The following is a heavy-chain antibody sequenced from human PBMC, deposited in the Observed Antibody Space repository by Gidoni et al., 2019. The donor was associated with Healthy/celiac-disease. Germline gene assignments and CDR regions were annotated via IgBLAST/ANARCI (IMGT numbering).Heavy chain of an antibody. J-gene: IGHJ4*02. CDR1: GGSISSYY. Sequence: QVQLQESGPGLVKPSETLSLTCTVPGGSISSYYWRWIRQPPGKGLEWIGYIYYSGSTNYNPSLKSRVTISVDTSKNQFSLKLSSVTAADTAVYYCARDLGHSDYWGQGTLVTVSS. V-gene: IGHV4-59*01. D-gene: IGHD7-27*01. CDR3: ARDLGHSDY. CDR2: IYYSGST.